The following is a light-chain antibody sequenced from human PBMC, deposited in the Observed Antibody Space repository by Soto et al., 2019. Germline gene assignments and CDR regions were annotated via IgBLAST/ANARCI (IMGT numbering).Light chain of an antibody. Sequence: QSVLTQPPSVSGAPGQRVTISCTGSSSNIGACYDVPWYQQLPGTAPKLLIYGNSNRPSGVPDRFSGSKSGTSASLAITGLQAEDEADYYCRSYDSSLSPLVFGGGTQLTVL. V-gene: IGLV1-40*01. J-gene: IGLJ3*02. CDR2: GNS. CDR3: RSYDSSLSPLV. CDR1: SSNIGACYD.